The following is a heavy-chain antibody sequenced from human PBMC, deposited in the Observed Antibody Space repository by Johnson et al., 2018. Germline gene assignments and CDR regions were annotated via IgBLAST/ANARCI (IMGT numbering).Heavy chain of an antibody. J-gene: IGHJ6*02. CDR3: AKDMGDFGVVENYYYYYGMDV. CDR2: ISWNSGSI. Sequence: VQLVQSGGGVVQPGRSLRLSCAASGFTFDDYAMHWVRQAPGKGLEWVSGISWNSGSIGYADSVKGRLTISRNNAKNSLYLQMNSLRAEDTALYYCAKDMGDFGVVENYYYYYGMDVWGQGTTVTVSS. V-gene: IGHV3-9*01. D-gene: IGHD3-3*01. CDR1: GFTFDDYA.